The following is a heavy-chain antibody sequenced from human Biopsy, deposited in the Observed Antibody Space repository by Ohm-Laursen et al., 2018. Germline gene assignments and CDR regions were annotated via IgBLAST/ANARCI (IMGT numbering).Heavy chain of an antibody. Sequence: SVKVSCKASGYPFSNYYLFWVRQAPGQGLEWMGRINPNSGDTVFARNFQGRVAMTRDTAISTVYMDLRNLRPDDTAVYFCARMEQPHDYWGQGTLVTVSS. V-gene: IGHV1-2*06. CDR1: GYPFSNYY. CDR2: INPNSGDT. D-gene: IGHD6-13*01. J-gene: IGHJ4*02. CDR3: ARMEQPHDY.